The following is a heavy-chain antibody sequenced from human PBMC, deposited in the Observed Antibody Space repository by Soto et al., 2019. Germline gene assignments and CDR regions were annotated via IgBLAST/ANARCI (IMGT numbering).Heavy chain of an antibody. CDR2: INHSGST. V-gene: IGHV4-34*01. CDR3: ADDIWSGSYRFDY. J-gene: IGHJ4*02. Sequence: SETLSLTCAVYGGSFSGYYWTWIRQPPGTGLEWIGEINHSGSTNYNPSLKSRVTISVDTSKNQCSLQLSSVTAADTAMYYCADDIWSGSYRFDYWGQGTLVTVSS. CDR1: GGSFSGYY. D-gene: IGHD1-26*01.